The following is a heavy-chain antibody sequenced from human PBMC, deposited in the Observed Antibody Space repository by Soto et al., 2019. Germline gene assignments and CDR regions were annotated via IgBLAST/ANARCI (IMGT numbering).Heavy chain of an antibody. J-gene: IGHJ6*02. CDR1: GYSFTSYW. CDR2: IYPGDSDT. Sequence: GESLKISCKGSGYSFTSYWIGWVRQMPGKGLEWMGIIYPGDSDTRYSPSFQGQVTISADKSISTAYLQWSSLKASDTAMYYCARLGRCSSTSCYEDWDYYYYYGMDVWGQGTTVTVSS. V-gene: IGHV5-51*01. D-gene: IGHD2-2*01. CDR3: ARLGRCSSTSCYEDWDYYYYYGMDV.